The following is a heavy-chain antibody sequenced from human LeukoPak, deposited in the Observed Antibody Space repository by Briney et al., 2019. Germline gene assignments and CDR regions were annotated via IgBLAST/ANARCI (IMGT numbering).Heavy chain of an antibody. D-gene: IGHD3-10*02. V-gene: IGHV1-2*02. J-gene: IGHJ5*02. Sequence: ASVKVSCKASGYSFIDYYIHWVRQAPGQGLEWMGWVNPNSGDTNYVEKFQDRVTMSRDTSFSTAYMELSSLRYDDTAVFYCATARLFGELHAWGQGTLVTVSS. CDR2: VNPNSGDT. CDR1: GYSFIDYY. CDR3: ATARLFGELHA.